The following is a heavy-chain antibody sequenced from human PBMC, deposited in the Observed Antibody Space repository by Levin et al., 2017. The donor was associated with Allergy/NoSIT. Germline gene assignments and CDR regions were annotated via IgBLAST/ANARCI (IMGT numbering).Heavy chain of an antibody. Sequence: SETLSLTCTVSGGSISSYYWSWIRQSPGKRPEWIGYIHYTGYTNYSPSLKSRVTISLDTSKNPFSLMLPSVTAADTAFHSCAMSAHFPVIPAAIFAFDPWGQGILVTVSS. CDR3: AMSAHFPVIPAAIFAFDP. D-gene: IGHD2-2*01. J-gene: IGHJ5*02. V-gene: IGHV4-59*08. CDR1: GGSISSYY. CDR2: IHYTGYT.